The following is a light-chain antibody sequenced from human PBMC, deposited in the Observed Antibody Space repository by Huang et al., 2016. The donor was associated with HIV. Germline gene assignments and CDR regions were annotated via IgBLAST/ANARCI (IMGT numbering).Light chain of an antibody. CDR3: MQALRTPRT. CDR2: LSS. J-gene: IGKJ5*01. V-gene: IGKV2-28*01. CDR1: QSLLHSNGYNY. Sequence: DFVMTQSPLSLSVTPGEPASISCRSSQSLLHSNGYNYLAWYLQKPGQSPQLRISLSSNRASGVPDRFSGSGSVTYFTLKITRVEAEDVGIYYCMQALRTPRTFGQGTRLEIK.